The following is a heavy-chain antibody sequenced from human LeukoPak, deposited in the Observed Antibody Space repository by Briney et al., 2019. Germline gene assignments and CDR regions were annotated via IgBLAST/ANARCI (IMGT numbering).Heavy chain of an antibody. CDR2: IRSKANSYAT. D-gene: IGHD2-2*01. V-gene: IGHV3-73*01. CDR1: GFTFSGSA. J-gene: IGHJ4*02. Sequence: PGGSLKLSCAASGFTFSGSAMHWVRQASGKGLEWVGRIRSKANSYATAYAASVKGRFTISRDDSKNTAYLQMNSLKTEDTAVYYCTRREGYCSSTSGPAFDYWGQGTLVTVSS. CDR3: TRREGYCSSTSGPAFDY.